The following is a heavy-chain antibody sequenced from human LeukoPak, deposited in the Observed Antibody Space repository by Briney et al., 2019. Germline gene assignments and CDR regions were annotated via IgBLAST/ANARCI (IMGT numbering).Heavy chain of an antibody. D-gene: IGHD3-3*01. CDR3: ARDFENDFWSGYFPDY. V-gene: IGHV3-21*01. Sequence: GGSLRLSCAASGFTFSSYSMNRVRQAPGKGLEWVSSISSSSSYIYYADSVKGRFTISRDNAKNSLYLQMNSLRAEDTAVYYCARDFENDFWSGYFPDYWGQGTLVTVSS. CDR1: GFTFSSYS. J-gene: IGHJ4*02. CDR2: ISSSSSYI.